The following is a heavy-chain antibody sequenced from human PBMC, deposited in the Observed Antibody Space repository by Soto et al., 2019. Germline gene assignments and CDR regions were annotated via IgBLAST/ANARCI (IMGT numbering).Heavy chain of an antibody. Sequence: QVQLVESGGGVVQPGRSLRLSCAASGFTFSSYAMHWVRQAPGKGLEWVAVISYDGSNKYYADSVKGRFTISRDNSKNTLYLQMNSLRAEDTAVYYCARSWDTAMVGSYWYFDLWGRGTLVPVSS. CDR2: ISYDGSNK. D-gene: IGHD5-18*01. CDR3: ARSWDTAMVGSYWYFDL. J-gene: IGHJ2*01. V-gene: IGHV3-30-3*01. CDR1: GFTFSSYA.